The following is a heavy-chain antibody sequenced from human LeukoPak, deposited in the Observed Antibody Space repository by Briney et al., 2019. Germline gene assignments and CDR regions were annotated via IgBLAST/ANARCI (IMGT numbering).Heavy chain of an antibody. CDR3: ARPHVDTAMDDFDI. V-gene: IGHV4-34*01. CDR2: INHSGST. CDR1: GGSFSGYY. J-gene: IGHJ3*02. D-gene: IGHD5-18*01. Sequence: SETLSLTCAVYGGSFSGYYWSWIRQPPGKGLEWIGEINHSGSTNYNPSLKSRVTISVDTSKNQFSLKLSSVTAADTAVYYCARPHVDTAMDDFDIWGQGTMVTVSS.